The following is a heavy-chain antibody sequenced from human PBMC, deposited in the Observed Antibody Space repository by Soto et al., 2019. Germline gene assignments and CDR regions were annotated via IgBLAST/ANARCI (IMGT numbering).Heavy chain of an antibody. Sequence: QLQLVQSGAEVKKPGSSVKVSCKASGGTFSSYAISWVRQAPGQGLEWMGGIIPIFGTANYAQKFQGRVTITADKSTSTAYMELSSLRSEDTAVYYCARNPPYYYDSSGYFPDWGQGTLVTVSS. D-gene: IGHD3-22*01. J-gene: IGHJ4*02. CDR1: GGTFSSYA. V-gene: IGHV1-69*06. CDR2: IIPIFGTA. CDR3: ARNPPYYYDSSGYFPD.